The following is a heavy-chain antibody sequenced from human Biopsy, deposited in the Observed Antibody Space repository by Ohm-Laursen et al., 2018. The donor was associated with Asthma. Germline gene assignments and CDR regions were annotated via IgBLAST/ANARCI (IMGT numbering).Heavy chain of an antibody. CDR2: ISYSGST. J-gene: IGHJ4*02. D-gene: IGHD6-19*01. CDR3: VRAVRNEQWLAPFDY. V-gene: IGHV4-61*08. Sequence: GTLSLTCAVSYGSITSGGYYWTWIRQHPGKGLEWIGYISYSGSTNYNPSLKSRITMSVDTSKNRMFLELTSVTAADTAIYYCVRAVRNEQWLAPFDYWGQGKPVTVSS. CDR1: YGSITSGGYY.